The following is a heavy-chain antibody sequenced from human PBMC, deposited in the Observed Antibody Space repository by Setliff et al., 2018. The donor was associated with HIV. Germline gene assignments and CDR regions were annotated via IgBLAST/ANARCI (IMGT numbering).Heavy chain of an antibody. CDR2: IKSNIDGGTT. Sequence: TGGSLRLSCAASGLTFTNAWLSWVRQAPGKGLEWVGRIKSNIDGGTTDYAAPVKGRFTISRDNSKNTLYLQMGSLRAEDMAVYYCARGDPPDPSPTEYFQHWGQGTLVTVSS. CDR1: GLTFTNAW. J-gene: IGHJ1*01. CDR3: ARGDPPDPSPTEYFQH. V-gene: IGHV3-15*01.